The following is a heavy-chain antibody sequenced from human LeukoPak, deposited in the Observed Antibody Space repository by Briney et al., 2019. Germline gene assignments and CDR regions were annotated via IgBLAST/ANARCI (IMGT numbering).Heavy chain of an antibody. J-gene: IGHJ4*02. Sequence: QPGGSLRLSCTASGFTFDDYAMHWVRQAPGKGLEWVSGISWNSGSIGYADSVKGRFTISRDNAKNSLYLQMNSLRAEGTAVYYCAKDRVFELWFEEASPYYFDYWGQGTLVTVSS. V-gene: IGHV3-9*01. D-gene: IGHD3-10*01. CDR2: ISWNSGSI. CDR3: AKDRVFELWFEEASPYYFDY. CDR1: GFTFDDYA.